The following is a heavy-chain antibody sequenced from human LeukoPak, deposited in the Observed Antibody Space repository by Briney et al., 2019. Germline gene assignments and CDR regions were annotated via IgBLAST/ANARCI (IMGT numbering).Heavy chain of an antibody. CDR3: ARDLRARWYFDL. V-gene: IGHV4-59*01. J-gene: IGHJ2*01. CDR1: GGSISSYY. Sequence: SETLSLTCTVSGGSISSYYWSWIRQPPGKGLEWIGYIYYSGSTNYNPSLKSRVTISVDTSKNQFSLKLSSVTAADTAVYYCARDLRARWYFDLWGRGTLVTSSS. CDR2: IYYSGST.